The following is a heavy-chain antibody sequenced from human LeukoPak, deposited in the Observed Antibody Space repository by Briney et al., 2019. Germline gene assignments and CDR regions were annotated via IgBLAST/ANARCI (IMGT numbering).Heavy chain of an antibody. CDR3: VRDRGSGYSYGMYYYFYGVDV. J-gene: IGHJ6*02. Sequence: GGSLRLSCAASGFTFSTYSMNWVRQAPGKGLEWVSYISSGSNTIYYEESVKGRFTISRDNAKNSLFLDMSSLRVEETAVYYCVRDRGSGYSYGMYYYFYGVDVWGQGTTVTVSS. D-gene: IGHD5-18*01. V-gene: IGHV3-48*01. CDR1: GFTFSTYS. CDR2: ISSGSNTI.